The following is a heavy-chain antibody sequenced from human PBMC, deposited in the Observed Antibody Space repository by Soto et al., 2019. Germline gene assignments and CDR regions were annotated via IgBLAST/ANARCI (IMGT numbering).Heavy chain of an antibody. D-gene: IGHD6-13*01. Sequence: GGALRLSCAASGFTFSNSWMSWVRQAPGKGLEWVANIKQDGSEKYYVDSVKGRFTISRDNANNSLYLQMNSLRAEDTAVYYCARLNTSSDAFDIWGQGTMVTVSS. J-gene: IGHJ3*02. V-gene: IGHV3-7*02. CDR2: IKQDGSEK. CDR1: GFTFSNSW. CDR3: ARLNTSSDAFDI.